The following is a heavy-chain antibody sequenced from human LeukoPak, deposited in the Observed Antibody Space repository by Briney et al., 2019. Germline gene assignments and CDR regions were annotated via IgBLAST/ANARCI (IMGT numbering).Heavy chain of an antibody. D-gene: IGHD5-12*01. V-gene: IGHV3-53*01. J-gene: IGHJ4*02. CDR1: EITVSSSY. CDR3: ARAFGYDWRLDY. CDR2: IYSGGST. Sequence: GGSLRLSCAASEITVSSSYLSWVRQAPGKGLEWDSLIYSGGSTYYADSVKGPFTVSRDNSKNTLYLQMDSLRAEDTAVYYCARAFGYDWRLDYWGQGTLVTVSS.